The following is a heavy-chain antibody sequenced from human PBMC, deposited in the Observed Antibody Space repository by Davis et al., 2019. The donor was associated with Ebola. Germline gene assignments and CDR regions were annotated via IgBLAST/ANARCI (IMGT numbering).Heavy chain of an antibody. CDR1: GYTFTSYG. J-gene: IGHJ6*02. CDR3: ARERLGLYYYGMDV. CDR2: INPNSGGT. Sequence: AASVKVSCKASGYTFTSYGITWVRQAPGQGLEWMGRINPNSGGTNYAQKFQGRVTMTRDTSISTAYMELSRLRSDDTVVYYCARERLGLYYYGMDVWGQGTTVTVSS. D-gene: IGHD3/OR15-3a*01. V-gene: IGHV1-2*05.